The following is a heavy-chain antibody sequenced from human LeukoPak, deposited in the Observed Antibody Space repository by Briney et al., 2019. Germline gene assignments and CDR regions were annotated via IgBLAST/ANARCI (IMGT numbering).Heavy chain of an antibody. CDR3: ARFGGRAAKDDRLDY. CDR2: IHPDSGGA. D-gene: IGHD3-16*01. CDR1: GYTFTGYY. J-gene: IGHJ4*02. V-gene: IGHV1-2*02. Sequence: ASVKVSCKASGYTFTGYYIHWVRQAPGQGLEWIGWIHPDSGGANNAQNFQGRVTMTRDTSISTAYMELSRLRSEDTAVYYCARFGGRAAKDDRLDYWGQGTLVTVSS.